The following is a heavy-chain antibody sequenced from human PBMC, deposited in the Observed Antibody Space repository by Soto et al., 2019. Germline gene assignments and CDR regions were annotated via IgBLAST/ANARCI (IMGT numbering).Heavy chain of an antibody. CDR1: GASISSDNW. V-gene: IGHV4-4*02. CDR3: ARVSAASLLRGVIIN. CDR2: IYHGGTT. Sequence: QVLLQESGPGLVKPSGTLSLTCTVSGASISSDNWWGWFRLPPGKGLEWIGEIYHGGTTNSNPSLKSRVTMSADASKNYFSLHLSSVTAADTAIYYCARVSAASLLRGVIINWGQGALVSVSS. J-gene: IGHJ4*02. D-gene: IGHD3-10*01.